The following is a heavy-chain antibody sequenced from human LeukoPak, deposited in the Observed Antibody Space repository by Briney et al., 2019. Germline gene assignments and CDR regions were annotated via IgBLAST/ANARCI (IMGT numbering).Heavy chain of an antibody. D-gene: IGHD3-3*01. J-gene: IGHJ4*02. CDR1: GYSISSGYY. CDR3: ARVGDFWSGYPYYFDY. CDR2: IYHSGST. Sequence: PSETLSLTCTVSGYSISSGYYWGWIRQPPGKGLEWIGSIYHSGSTYYNPSLKSRVTISVDTSKNQFSLKLSSVTAADTAVYYCARVGDFWSGYPYYFDYWGQGTLVTVSS. V-gene: IGHV4-38-2*02.